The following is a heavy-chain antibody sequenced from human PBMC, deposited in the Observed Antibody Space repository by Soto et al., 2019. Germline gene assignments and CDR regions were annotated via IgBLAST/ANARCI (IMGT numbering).Heavy chain of an antibody. V-gene: IGHV1-69*02. CDR1: GGTFSSYT. CDR3: ASSPGSGSYYNGGVWFDP. D-gene: IGHD3-10*01. Sequence: QVQLVQSGAEVQKPGSSVKVSCKASGGTFSSYTISWVRQAPGQGLEWMGRIIPILGIANYAQKFQGRVTITADKSTSTAYMELSSLRSEDTAVYYCASSPGSGSYYNGGVWFDPWGQGTLVTVSS. J-gene: IGHJ5*02. CDR2: IIPILGIA.